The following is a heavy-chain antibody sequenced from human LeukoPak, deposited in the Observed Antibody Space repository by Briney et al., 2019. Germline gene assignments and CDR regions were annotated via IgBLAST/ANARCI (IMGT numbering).Heavy chain of an antibody. D-gene: IGHD6-13*01. V-gene: IGHV4-34*01. CDR2: INHSGST. CDR1: GGSFSGYY. Sequence: SETLSLTCAVYGGSFSGYYWSWIRQPPGKGLEWIGEINHSGSTNYNPSLKSRVTISVDTSKNQFSLKPSSVTAADTAVYYCARDTSIAAAGPFDYWGQGTLVTVSS. CDR3: ARDTSIAAAGPFDY. J-gene: IGHJ4*02.